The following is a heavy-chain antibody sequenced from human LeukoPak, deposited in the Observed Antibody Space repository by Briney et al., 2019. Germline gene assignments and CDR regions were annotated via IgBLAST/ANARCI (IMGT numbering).Heavy chain of an antibody. CDR1: GGSISSYY. D-gene: IGHD4/OR15-4a*01. CDR2: IYYSGST. V-gene: IGHV4-59*08. CDR3: VRAKEYFDY. Sequence: SETLSLTCTVSGGSISSYYWSWIRQPPGKGLEWIGYIYYSGSTNYNPSLKSRVTISVDTSKNQFSLKLSSVTAADTAVYYCVRAKEYFDYWGQGTLVTVSS. J-gene: IGHJ4*02.